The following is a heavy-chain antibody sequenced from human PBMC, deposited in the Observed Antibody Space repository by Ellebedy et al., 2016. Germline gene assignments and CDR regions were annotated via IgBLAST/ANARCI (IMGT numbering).Heavy chain of an antibody. CDR3: ARQYSSGWYSAMGY. V-gene: IGHV4-39*01. CDR2: FYYSGST. J-gene: IGHJ4*02. CDR1: GGSISSSSYY. D-gene: IGHD6-19*01. Sequence: SETLSLTCTVSGGSISSSSYYRGWIRQPPGKELEWIGSFYYSGSTNYNPSLKSRVTISVDTSKNQFSLKLSSVTAADTAVYYCARQYSSGWYSAMGYWGQGTLVTVSS.